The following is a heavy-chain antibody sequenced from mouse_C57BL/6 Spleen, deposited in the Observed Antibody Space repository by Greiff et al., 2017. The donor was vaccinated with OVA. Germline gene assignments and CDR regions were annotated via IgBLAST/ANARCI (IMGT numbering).Heavy chain of an antibody. V-gene: IGHV1-59*01. J-gene: IGHJ2*01. CDR3: ARWSLFDY. CDR2: IDPSDSYT. Sequence: QVQLQQPGAELVRPGTSVKLSCKASGYTFTSYWMHWVKQRPGQGLEWIGVIDPSDSYTNYNQKFKGKATLTVDTSSSTAYMQLSSLTSEDSAVYYCARWSLFDYWGQGTTLTVSS. CDR1: GYTFTSYW.